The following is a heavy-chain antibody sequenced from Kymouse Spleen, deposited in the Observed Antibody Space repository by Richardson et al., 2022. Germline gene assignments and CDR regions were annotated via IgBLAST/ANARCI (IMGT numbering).Heavy chain of an antibody. J-gene: IGHJ2*01. Sequence: QLQLQESGPGLVKPSETLSLTCTVSGGSISSSSYYWGWIRQPPGKGLEWIGSIYYSGSTYYNPSLKSRVTISVDTSKNQFSLKLSSVTAADTAVYYCARHEYSSSSWYFDLWGRGTLVTVSS. CDR3: ARHEYSSSSWYFDL. V-gene: IGHV4-39*01. CDR2: IYYSGST. CDR1: GGSISSSSYY. D-gene: IGHD6-6*01.